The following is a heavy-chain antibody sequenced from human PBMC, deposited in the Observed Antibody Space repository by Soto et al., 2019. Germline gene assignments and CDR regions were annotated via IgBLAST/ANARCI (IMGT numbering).Heavy chain of an antibody. J-gene: IGHJ4*02. CDR2: MNPISGNT. Sequence: QVQLVQSGAEVKKPGASVKVSCKASGYTFTSYNINWVRQATGQGLEWMGWMNPISGNTDYAQKFQGRVTMTRNTAISTAYMVLSSLRSEDTAVYYCARRAVAIDYWGQGTLVTVSS. CDR1: GYTFTSYN. V-gene: IGHV1-8*01. D-gene: IGHD6-19*01. CDR3: ARRAVAIDY.